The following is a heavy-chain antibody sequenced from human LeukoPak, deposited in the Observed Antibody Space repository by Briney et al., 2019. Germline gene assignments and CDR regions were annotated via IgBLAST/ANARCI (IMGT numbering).Heavy chain of an antibody. Sequence: GGSLRLSCAASGFTVSSNYMSWVRQAPGQGLEWVSYISSSSSTIYYADSVKGRFTISRDNAKNSLYLQVNSLRDEDTAVYYCARDRYGDYVWDYWGQGTLVTVSS. CDR2: ISSSSSTI. J-gene: IGHJ4*02. CDR3: ARDRYGDYVWDY. D-gene: IGHD4-17*01. CDR1: GFTVSSNY. V-gene: IGHV3-48*02.